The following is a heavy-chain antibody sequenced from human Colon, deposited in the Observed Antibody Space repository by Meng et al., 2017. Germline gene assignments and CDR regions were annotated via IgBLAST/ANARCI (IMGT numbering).Heavy chain of an antibody. J-gene: IGHJ4*02. CDR2: IYYTGST. CDR1: GVPGSSGSYY. V-gene: IGHV4-61*01. Sequence: VHMEGPGQGLARPSETLSPTCMVAGVPGSSGSYYWSWIRQPPGKGLEWIGYIYYTGSTNYNPSLKSRVTISVDTSKNQFSLKLSSVTAADTAVYYCARGPLDYWGQGTLVTVSS. CDR3: ARGPLDY.